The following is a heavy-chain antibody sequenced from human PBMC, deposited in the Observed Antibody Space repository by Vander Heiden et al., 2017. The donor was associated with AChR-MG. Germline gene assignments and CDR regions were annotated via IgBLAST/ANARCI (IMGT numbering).Heavy chain of an antibody. V-gene: IGHV1-8*01. Sequence: QVQLVQSGAEVTKPGASVKVSCKASGYTFTRHDINWVRQATGQGLEWMGWMSTTSGNTGYSQKFQGRVTMTRDTSIGTAYMELSSLTSDDTAIYYCARGVGAIGGYWGQGTLVTVS. CDR1: GYTFTRHD. J-gene: IGHJ4*02. D-gene: IGHD1-26*01. CDR2: MSTTSGNT. CDR3: ARGVGAIGGY.